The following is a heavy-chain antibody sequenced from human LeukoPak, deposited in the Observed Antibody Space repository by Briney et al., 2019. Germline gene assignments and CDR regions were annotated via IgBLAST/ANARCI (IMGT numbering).Heavy chain of an antibody. CDR3: VKALDTAMVPFDY. D-gene: IGHD5-18*01. Sequence: GGSLRLSCSASGFTFSSYAMHWVRQAPGKGLEYVSAISSNGGSTYYADSVKGRFTISRDNSKNTLYLQMSSLRAEDTAVCYCVKALDTAMVPFDYWGQGTLVTVSS. CDR1: GFTFSSYA. CDR2: ISSNGGST. V-gene: IGHV3-64D*06. J-gene: IGHJ4*02.